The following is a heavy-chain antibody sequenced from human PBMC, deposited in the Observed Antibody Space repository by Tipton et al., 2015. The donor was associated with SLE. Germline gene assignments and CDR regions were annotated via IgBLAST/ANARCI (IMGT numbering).Heavy chain of an antibody. Sequence: SLRLSCAVSGFSFRSYAMTWVRQAPGKGLEWVAVISYDGSNVYYADSVKGRFTISRDNSKNTLYLQMNSLRAEDTAVYYCAKDPLYDFRLGYYSVRGVWVQGPNFSVSS. J-gene: IGHJ6*02. CDR1: GFSFRSYA. V-gene: IGHV3-30-3*02. CDR3: AKDPLYDFRLGYYSVRGV. D-gene: IGHD3-3*01. CDR2: ISYDGSNV.